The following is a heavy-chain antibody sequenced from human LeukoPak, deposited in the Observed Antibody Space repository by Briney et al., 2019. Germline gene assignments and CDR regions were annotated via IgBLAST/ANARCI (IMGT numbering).Heavy chain of an antibody. CDR2: INHSGST. V-gene: IGHV4-34*01. CDR3: AREDHWFDP. CDR1: GGSFSGYY. J-gene: IGHJ5*02. Sequence: SETLSLTCAVYGGSFSGYYWSWIRQPPGKGLEWIGEINHSGSTNYNPSLKSRVTILVDTSKNQFYLKLSAVTAADKAVYYCAREDHWFDPWGQGTLVTVSS.